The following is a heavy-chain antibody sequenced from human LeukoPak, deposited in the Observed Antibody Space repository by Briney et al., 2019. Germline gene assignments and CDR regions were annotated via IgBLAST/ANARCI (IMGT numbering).Heavy chain of an antibody. Sequence: SVKVSCTASGGTFSSYAISWVRQAPGQGLEWMGGIIPIFGTANYAQKFQGRVTITADESTSTAYMELSSLRSEDTAVYYCARGKIAAADWFDPWGQGTLVTVSS. D-gene: IGHD6-13*01. CDR2: IIPIFGTA. CDR1: GGTFSSYA. V-gene: IGHV1-69*13. CDR3: ARGKIAAADWFDP. J-gene: IGHJ5*02.